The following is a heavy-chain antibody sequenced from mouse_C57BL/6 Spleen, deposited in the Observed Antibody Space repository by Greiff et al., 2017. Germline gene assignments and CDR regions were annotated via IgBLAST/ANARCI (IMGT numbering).Heavy chain of an antibody. CDR3: ARSGYYGRRDYWDFDG. J-gene: IGHJ1*03. CDR1: GYTFTDYC. CDR2: IYPGSGNT. V-gene: IGHV1-76*01. D-gene: IGHD1-1*01. Sequence: VQLLESGAELVRPGASVKLSCKASGYTFTDYCINWVKQRPGQGLEWIARIYPGSGNTYYNEKFKGKATLTAEKSSSTAYMQLSSLTSEGSAVYFWARSGYYGRRDYWDFDGWGTGTTVTVSS.